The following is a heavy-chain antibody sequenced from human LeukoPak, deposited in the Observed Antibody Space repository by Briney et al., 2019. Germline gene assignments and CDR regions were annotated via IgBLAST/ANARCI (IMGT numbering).Heavy chain of an antibody. J-gene: IGHJ4*02. CDR1: GGSISSNY. Sequence: PSQTLSLTCTVSGGSISSNYWTWIRQPPGKGLEWFGYIYDSGSTHYNPSLKSRVTISVDTSKNQFSLKLSSVTAADTAMYYCARERGSYGSFFFDYWGQGTLVTVSS. CDR2: IYDSGST. CDR3: ARERGSYGSFFFDY. D-gene: IGHD1-26*01. V-gene: IGHV4-59*01.